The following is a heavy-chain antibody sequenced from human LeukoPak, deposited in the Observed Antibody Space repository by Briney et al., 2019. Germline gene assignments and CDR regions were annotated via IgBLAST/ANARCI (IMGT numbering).Heavy chain of an antibody. Sequence: KPSETLSLTCTVSDGSINSYYWSWIRQPPGKGLGWVGYIYSSGSTDYNPSLKSRLSISVDTSKKQFSLKLTSVTAADTAVYYCARHFKKNGYNYYFDYWGQGTLVTVSS. CDR2: IYSSGST. CDR1: DGSINSYY. J-gene: IGHJ4*02. D-gene: IGHD5-24*01. CDR3: ARHFKKNGYNYYFDY. V-gene: IGHV4-59*08.